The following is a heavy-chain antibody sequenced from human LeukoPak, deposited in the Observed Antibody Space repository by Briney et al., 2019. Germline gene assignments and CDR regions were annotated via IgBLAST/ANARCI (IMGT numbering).Heavy chain of an antibody. V-gene: IGHV3-33*01. CDR1: GFTFSSHG. CDR3: ARDKRASCYDFEN. D-gene: IGHD2-2*01. CDR2: IWYDGSYK. J-gene: IGHJ4*02. Sequence: GGSLRLSCAASGFTFSSHGMHWVRQAPGKGLEWVAVIWYDGSYKYYADSVKGRFTISRDNSNSTLYLQINSLRAEDTAVYYCARDKRASCYDFENWGQGTLVTVSS.